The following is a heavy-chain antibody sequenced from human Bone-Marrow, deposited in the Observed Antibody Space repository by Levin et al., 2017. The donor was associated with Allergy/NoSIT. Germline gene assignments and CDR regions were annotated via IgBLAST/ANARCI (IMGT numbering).Heavy chain of an antibody. CDR1: GFTFSSYS. V-gene: IGHV3-21*01. CDR3: AAQQWLALSPFDY. Sequence: PGGSLRLSCAASGFTFSSYSMNWVRQAPGKGLEWVSSISSSSSYIYYADSVKGRFTISRDNAKNSLYLQMNSLRAEDTAVYYCAAQQWLALSPFDYWGQGTLVTVSS. D-gene: IGHD6-19*01. CDR2: ISSSSSYI. J-gene: IGHJ4*02.